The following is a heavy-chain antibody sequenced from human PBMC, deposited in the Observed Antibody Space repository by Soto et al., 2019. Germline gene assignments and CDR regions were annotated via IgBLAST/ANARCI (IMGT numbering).Heavy chain of an antibody. CDR1: GFTFSTYS. D-gene: IGHD4-17*01. CDR2: ITSASGYL. V-gene: IGHV3-21*01. J-gene: IGHJ4*02. Sequence: PGGSLRLSCAASGFTFSTYSMNWVRQAPGKGLEWVSSITSASGYLYYADSVKGRFTISRDNAKNSLYLQMHSLRAEDTAMYYCARDKDYGGILDYWGQGALVTVSS. CDR3: ARDKDYGGILDY.